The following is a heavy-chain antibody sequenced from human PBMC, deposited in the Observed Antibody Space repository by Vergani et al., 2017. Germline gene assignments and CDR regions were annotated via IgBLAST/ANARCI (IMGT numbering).Heavy chain of an antibody. CDR1: GFSLSTSGMC. CDR2: IDWDDDK. J-gene: IGHJ6*02. Sequence: QVTLRESGPALVKPTQTLTLPCTFSGFSLSTSGMCVSWIRQPPGKALEWLALIDWDDDKYYRTSLKTRLTNSKDTYKNQVVLTLSNMDPVDTATYYGARKKYGSGSRYYYGMDVWGQGTTVTVSS. CDR3: ARKKYGSGSRYYYGMDV. D-gene: IGHD3-10*01. V-gene: IGHV2-70*01.